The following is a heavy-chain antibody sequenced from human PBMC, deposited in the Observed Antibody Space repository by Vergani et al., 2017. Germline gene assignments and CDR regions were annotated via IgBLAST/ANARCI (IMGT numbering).Heavy chain of an antibody. D-gene: IGHD3-10*01. CDR2: IYPGDSDT. CDR3: ARQHLTMVRGVIHNWFDP. J-gene: IGHJ5*02. Sequence: EVQLVQSGAEVKKPGESLKISCKGSGYSFTSYWIGWVRQMPGKGLEWMGIIYPGDSDTRYSPSFQGQVTISADKSISPAYLQWSSLKASDTAMYYCARQHLTMVRGVIHNWFDPWGQGTLVTVSS. CDR1: GYSFTSYW. V-gene: IGHV5-51*01.